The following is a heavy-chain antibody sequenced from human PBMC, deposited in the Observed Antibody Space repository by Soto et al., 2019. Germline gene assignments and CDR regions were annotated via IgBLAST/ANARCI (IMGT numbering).Heavy chain of an antibody. CDR3: AREVKKQWLVPDDAFDI. D-gene: IGHD6-19*01. CDR2: IIPILGIA. J-gene: IGHJ3*02. Sequence: QVQLVQSGAEVKKPGSSVKVSCKASGGTFSSYTISWVRQAPGQGLEWMLRIIPILGIANYAQKFQGRVTITADKSTSTAYMELSSLRSEDTAVYYCAREVKKQWLVPDDAFDIWGQGTMVTVSS. CDR1: GGTFSSYT. V-gene: IGHV1-69*04.